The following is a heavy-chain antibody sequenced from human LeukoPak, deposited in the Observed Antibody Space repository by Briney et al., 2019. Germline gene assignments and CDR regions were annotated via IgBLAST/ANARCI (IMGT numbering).Heavy chain of an antibody. V-gene: IGHV3-30*18. D-gene: IGHD5-18*01. J-gene: IGHJ4*02. CDR2: ISYDGSNK. CDR1: GFTFSSYG. CDR3: AKDSDSYLDT. Sequence: GRSLRLSCAASGFTFSSYGMHWVGKAPGKGLEWVAVISYDGSNKYYADSVKGRFTISRDNSKNTLYLQMNSLRAEDTAVYYCAKDSDSYLDTWGQGTLVTVSS.